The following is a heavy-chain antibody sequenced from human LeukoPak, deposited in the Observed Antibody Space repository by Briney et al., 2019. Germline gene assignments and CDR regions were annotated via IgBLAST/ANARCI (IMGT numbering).Heavy chain of an antibody. D-gene: IGHD2-15*01. Sequence: TSETLSLTCTVSSGSISSSNYYWGWIRQPPGKGLEWIGSIYYSGSTYYNPSLKSRVTISVDTSKNQFSLKLTSVTAADTAVYYCARGYCSGGSCYVNWFDPWGQGTLVTVSS. CDR3: ARGYCSGGSCYVNWFDP. CDR1: SGSISSSNYY. V-gene: IGHV4-39*01. J-gene: IGHJ5*02. CDR2: IYYSGST.